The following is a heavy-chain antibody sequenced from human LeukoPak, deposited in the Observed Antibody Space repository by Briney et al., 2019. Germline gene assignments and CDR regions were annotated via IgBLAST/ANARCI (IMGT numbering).Heavy chain of an antibody. D-gene: IGHD3-3*01. CDR1: NGSISSYY. V-gene: IGHV4-4*07. CDR3: AREKRVSVLAGPGAFEI. CDR2: IYTSGRT. J-gene: IGHJ3*02. Sequence: PSETLSLICTVSNGSISSYYWSWIRQSAGKGLEWIGHIYTSGRTTYNPSLKSRLTMSIDTTNNQCSLKLASVTAADTAVYYCAREKRVSVLAGPGAFEIWGPGTMVTVSS.